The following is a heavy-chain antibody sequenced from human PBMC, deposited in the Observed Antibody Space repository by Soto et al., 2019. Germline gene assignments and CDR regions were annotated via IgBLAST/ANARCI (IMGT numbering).Heavy chain of an antibody. CDR3: ARNRDLYSSGWYRIHFDY. CDR1: GGSISSGGYY. J-gene: IGHJ4*02. D-gene: IGHD6-19*01. Sequence: SETLSLTCTVSGGSISSGGYYWSWIRQHPGKGLEWIGYIYLSGSTYYNTSLKSRVTISVDTSKNQFSLKLSSVTAADTAVYYCARNRDLYSSGWYRIHFDYWGQGTLVTVS. CDR2: IYLSGST. V-gene: IGHV4-61*08.